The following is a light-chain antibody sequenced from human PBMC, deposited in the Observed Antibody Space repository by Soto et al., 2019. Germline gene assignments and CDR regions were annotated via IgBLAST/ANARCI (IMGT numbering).Light chain of an antibody. V-gene: IGKV1-17*03. CDR3: LQYYTSTWT. CDR2: SAS. Sequence: DIQMTQSPSAMSASVGDRITITCRASQDIRNYLAWFQQRPGNVPKRLIFSASSLQSGVPSRFSCSGSGTEFTLTISNLQPEDLATYYCLQYYTSTWTFGQGTKVEIK. J-gene: IGKJ1*01. CDR1: QDIRNY.